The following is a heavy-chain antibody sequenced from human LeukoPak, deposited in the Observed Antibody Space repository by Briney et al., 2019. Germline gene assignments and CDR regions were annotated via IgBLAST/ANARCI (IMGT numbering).Heavy chain of an antibody. D-gene: IGHD4/OR15-4a*01. J-gene: IGHJ5*02. CDR1: GSTFTSSY. CDR2: INPSGGST. V-gene: IGHV1-46*01. Sequence: ASVKVSGKPSGSTFTSSYMHWGRQAPGQGLEWLGIINPSGGSTSYAQKFQGRVTMTRDTSTSTVYMELSSLRSEDTAVYYCARDLGAQTMVFFDPWGQGTLVTVSS. CDR3: ARDLGAQTMVFFDP.